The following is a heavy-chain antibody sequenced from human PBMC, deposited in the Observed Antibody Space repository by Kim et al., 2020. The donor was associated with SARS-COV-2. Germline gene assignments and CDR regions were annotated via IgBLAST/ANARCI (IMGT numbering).Heavy chain of an antibody. Sequence: SETLSLTCTVSGGSISSGGYYWSWIRQHPGKGLEWIGYIYYSGSTYYNPSLKSRVTISVDTSKNQFSLKLSSVTAADTAVYYCARVTTYSSGWAPYFDYWDQGTLVAVSS. CDR2: IYYSGST. V-gene: IGHV4-31*03. J-gene: IGHJ4*02. CDR1: GGSISSGGYY. CDR3: ARVTTYSSGWAPYFDY. D-gene: IGHD6-19*01.